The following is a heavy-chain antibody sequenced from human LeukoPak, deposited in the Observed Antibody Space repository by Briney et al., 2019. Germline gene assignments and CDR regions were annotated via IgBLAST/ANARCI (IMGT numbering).Heavy chain of an antibody. CDR3: ARRGDYYDSSGYDY. CDR2: ISYDGSNK. D-gene: IGHD3-22*01. CDR1: GFTFSSYA. Sequence: GGSLRLSCAASGFTFSSYAMHWVRQAPGKGLEWVAVISYDGSNKYYADSVKGRFTISRDNSKNTLYLQINSLRAEDTAVYYCARRGDYYDSSGYDYWGQGTLVTVSS. V-gene: IGHV3-30-3*01. J-gene: IGHJ4*02.